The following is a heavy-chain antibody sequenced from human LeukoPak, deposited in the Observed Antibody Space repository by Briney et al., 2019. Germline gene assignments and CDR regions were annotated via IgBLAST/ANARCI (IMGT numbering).Heavy chain of an antibody. V-gene: IGHV5-51*01. D-gene: IGHD3-10*01. Sequence: GESLQISCKGSGYSFTSYWIGWVRQLPGKGLEGMGIIYPGDSDTRYSPSFQGQVTISADKSISTAYLQWSSLKASDTAMYYCARVRGVIIGAFDIWGQGTMVAVSS. CDR3: ARVRGVIIGAFDI. CDR2: IYPGDSDT. J-gene: IGHJ3*02. CDR1: GYSFTSYW.